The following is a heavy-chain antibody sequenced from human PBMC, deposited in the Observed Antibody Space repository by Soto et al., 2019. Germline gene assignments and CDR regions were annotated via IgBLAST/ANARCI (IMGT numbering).Heavy chain of an antibody. CDR2: ISGGGEAT. D-gene: IGHD3-10*01. J-gene: IGHJ2*01. V-gene: IGHV3-23*01. CDR3: ARKVSGSTGRPDLWYFDL. CDR1: GFTFSGYA. Sequence: EVQLLDSGGGLVQPGGSLRLSCAASGFTFSGYALTWVRQAPGKGLEWVSAISGGGEATFYADSVKGRFTISRDNSKNTLYLQMNTLRAEDTDVYYCARKVSGSTGRPDLWYFDLWGRGTHVTVSS.